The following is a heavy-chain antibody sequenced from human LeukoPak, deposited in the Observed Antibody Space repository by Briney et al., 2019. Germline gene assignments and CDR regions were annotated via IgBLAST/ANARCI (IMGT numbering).Heavy chain of an antibody. J-gene: IGHJ4*02. CDR3: ARDLYSSGWYPFDY. D-gene: IGHD6-19*01. V-gene: IGHV4-4*07. Sequence: PSETLSLTCTVSGASISSYYWSWIRQPAGKGLEWLGRIYTSGSTNYNPSLKSRVTMSVDTSKNQFSLKLSSATAADTAVYYCARDLYSSGWYPFDYWGQGTLVTVSS. CDR2: IYTSGST. CDR1: GASISSYY.